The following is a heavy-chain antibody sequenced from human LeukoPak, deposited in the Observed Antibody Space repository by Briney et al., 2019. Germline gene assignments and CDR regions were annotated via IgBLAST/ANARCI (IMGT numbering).Heavy chain of an antibody. V-gene: IGHV1-2*02. Sequence: GASVKVSCKASGYTFTGYYMHWVRQAPGQGREWMGWINPNSGGTNYAQKFQGRVTMTRDTSISTAYMELSRLRSDDTAVYYCARAGIAAAGTGRGFDYWGQGTLVTVSS. CDR1: GYTFTGYY. J-gene: IGHJ4*02. CDR3: ARAGIAAAGTGRGFDY. CDR2: INPNSGGT. D-gene: IGHD6-13*01.